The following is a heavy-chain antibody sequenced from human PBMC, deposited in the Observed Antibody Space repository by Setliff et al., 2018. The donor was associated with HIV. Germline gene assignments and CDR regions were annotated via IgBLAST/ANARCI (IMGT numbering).Heavy chain of an antibody. J-gene: IGHJ4*02. Sequence: ASVKVSCKASGYTFTSYALSWVRQAPGQGLEWMGGISTHNDDTDYAQKFQGRVTMTRDTSTSTVYMELRSLRSDDTAVYYCARDRQDYSAGSYIYYFDYWGQGTLVTAPQ. V-gene: IGHV1-18*01. CDR1: GYTFTSYA. D-gene: IGHD3-10*01. CDR2: ISTHNDDT. CDR3: ARDRQDYSAGSYIYYFDY.